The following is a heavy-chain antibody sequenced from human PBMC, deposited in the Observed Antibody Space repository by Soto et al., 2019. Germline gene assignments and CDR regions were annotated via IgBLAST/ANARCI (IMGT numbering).Heavy chain of an antibody. Sequence: GGSLRLSCAASGFTFSSYWMIWVRQAPGKGLEWVANIKQDGSEKYYVDSVKGRFTISRDNAKNSLYLQMNSLRAEDTAVYYCARRYYDFWSGYYMDVWGKGTTVTVSS. CDR3: ARRYYDFWSGYYMDV. J-gene: IGHJ6*03. D-gene: IGHD3-3*01. CDR1: GFTFSSYW. CDR2: IKQDGSEK. V-gene: IGHV3-7*01.